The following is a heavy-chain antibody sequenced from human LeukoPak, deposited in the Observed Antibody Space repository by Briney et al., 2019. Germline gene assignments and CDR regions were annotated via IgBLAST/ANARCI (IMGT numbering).Heavy chain of an antibody. CDR2: IIPIFGTA. CDR1: GYTFTSYA. D-gene: IGHD3-3*01. V-gene: IGHV1-69*13. Sequence: ASVKVSCKASGYTFTSYAISWVRQAPGQGLEWMGGIIPIFGTANYAQKFQGRVTITADESTSTAYMELSSLRSEDTAVYYCARGRDATIFGVVNYYYYMDVWGKGTTVTVSS. CDR3: ARGRDATIFGVVNYYYYMDV. J-gene: IGHJ6*03.